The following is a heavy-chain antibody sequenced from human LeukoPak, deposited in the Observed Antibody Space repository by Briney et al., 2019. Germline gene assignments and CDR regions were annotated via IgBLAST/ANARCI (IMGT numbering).Heavy chain of an antibody. CDR2: ISAYNGNT. D-gene: IGHD3-10*01. CDR1: GYTFTSYG. J-gene: IGHJ4*02. CDR3: ARDGSYCGSGSSDY. V-gene: IGHV1-18*01. Sequence: ASVKVSCKASGYTFTSYGISWVRQAPGQGLAWMGWISAYNGNTNYAQKLQGRVTMTTDTSTSTAYMELRSLRSDDTAVYYCARDGSYCGSGSSDYWGQGTLVTVSS.